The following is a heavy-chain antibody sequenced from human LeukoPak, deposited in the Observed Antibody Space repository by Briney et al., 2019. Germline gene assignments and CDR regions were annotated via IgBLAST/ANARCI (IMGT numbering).Heavy chain of an antibody. Sequence: GGSLRLSCTASGFAFSSYAMACVRQAPGKGLEWPSYISSSSKINYADAVKGRFTISRDNAKISLYLQMISLRDDDTAVYYCARSATPGVHDFDPWGQGTLVTVSS. CDR3: ARSATPGVHDFDP. CDR2: ISSSSKI. D-gene: IGHD6-6*01. CDR1: GFAFSSYA. J-gene: IGHJ5*02. V-gene: IGHV3-48*02.